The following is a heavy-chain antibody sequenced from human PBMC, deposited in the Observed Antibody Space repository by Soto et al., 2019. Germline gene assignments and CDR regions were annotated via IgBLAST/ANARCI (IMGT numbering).Heavy chain of an antibody. J-gene: IGHJ4*02. Sequence: QVQLVESGGDAVQPGESLRLSCVATRFDFTYCAIQWVRQAPGKGLESVAVMSSDGSKIHHTDSVKGRFTISRDNSKNTLYLQMNSLRKEDTAVYFCAKDEGVGGTLGLFDYWGQGTLVSVSS. D-gene: IGHD1-26*01. CDR3: AKDEGVGGTLGLFDY. CDR2: MSSDGSKI. CDR1: RFDFTYCA. V-gene: IGHV3-30*18.